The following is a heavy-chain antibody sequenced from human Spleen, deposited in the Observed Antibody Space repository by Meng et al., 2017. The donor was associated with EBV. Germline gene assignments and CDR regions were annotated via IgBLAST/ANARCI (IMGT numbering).Heavy chain of an antibody. CDR1: GGYRCSCYW. J-gene: IGHJ4*02. V-gene: IGHV4-4*01. CDR3: ARGRSGANSLDN. Sequence: QVRLQWLGPVLVMPSATPSLGGYVTGGYRCSCYWWHRVRQAPWMGLEWIGEISHSGSTNYNPPLKSLVTISVDKSKNQFSVKLSSVTVADTARYCGARGRSGANSLDNWGQGTLVTVSS. D-gene: IGHD4/OR15-4a*01. CDR2: ISHSGST.